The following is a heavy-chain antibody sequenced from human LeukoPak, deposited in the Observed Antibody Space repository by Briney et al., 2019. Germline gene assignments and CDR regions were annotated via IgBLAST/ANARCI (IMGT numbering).Heavy chain of an antibody. CDR3: ATAANPDYYYGMDV. CDR2: INAGNGNT. Sequence: ASVKVSCKASGYTFTSYAMHWVRQAPGQRLEWMGWINAGNGNTKYSLKFQGRVTITRDTSASTAYMELSSLRSEDTAVYYCATAANPDYYYGMDVWGQGTTVTVSS. V-gene: IGHV1-3*01. CDR1: GYTFTSYA. J-gene: IGHJ6*02.